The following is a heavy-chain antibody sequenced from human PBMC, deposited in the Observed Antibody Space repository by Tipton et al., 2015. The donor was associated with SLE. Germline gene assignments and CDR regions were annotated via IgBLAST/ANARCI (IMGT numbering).Heavy chain of an antibody. CDR1: GGSISSGSYY. CDR3: ARETGIAAAGTGALFDY. J-gene: IGHJ4*02. Sequence: TLSLTCTVSGGSISSGSYYWSWIRQPAGKGLEWIGRIYTSGSTNYNPSLKSRVTISVDTSKNQFSLKLSSVTAADTAVYYCARETGIAAAGTGALFDYWGQGTLVPVSS. CDR2: IYTSGST. D-gene: IGHD6-13*01. V-gene: IGHV4-61*02.